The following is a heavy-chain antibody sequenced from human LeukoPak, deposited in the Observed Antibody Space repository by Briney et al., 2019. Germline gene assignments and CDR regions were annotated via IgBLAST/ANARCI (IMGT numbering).Heavy chain of an antibody. CDR1: GGSFSGYY. D-gene: IGHD1-26*01. J-gene: IGHJ4*02. CDR3: ARDQGSGSYPLGGFDY. V-gene: IGHV4-34*01. CDR2: INHSGST. Sequence: PSETLSLTCAVYGGSFSGYYWSWIRQPPGKGLEWIGEINHSGSTNYNPSLKSRVTMSVDTSKNQFSLKLSSVTAADTAVYYCARDQGSGSYPLGGFDYWGQGTLVTVSS.